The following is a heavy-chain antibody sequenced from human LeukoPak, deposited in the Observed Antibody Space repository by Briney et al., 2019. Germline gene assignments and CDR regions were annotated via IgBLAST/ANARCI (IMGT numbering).Heavy chain of an antibody. J-gene: IGHJ4*02. Sequence: VPETLLKGLEWVSAITSTSNHIHYADSVKGRFTISRDSANNSLYLQMNSLRAEDTAVYYCARVYSANGYGSGYYDYWGQGTLVTVSS. D-gene: IGHD3-10*01. CDR2: ITSTSNHI. CDR3: ARVYSANGYGSGYYDY. V-gene: IGHV3-21*01.